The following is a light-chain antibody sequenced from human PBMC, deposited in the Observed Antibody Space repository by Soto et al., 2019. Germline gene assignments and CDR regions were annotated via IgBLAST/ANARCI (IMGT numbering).Light chain of an antibody. V-gene: IGKV3-20*01. J-gene: IGKJ4*01. CDR3: QQYGSSPLT. Sequence: DIVLTQSPGTLSLCPGERATLSCRASQSVISNYLAWYQQKPGQAPRLLIYGASSRAAGIPDRFSGSGSGTDFTLTISRLEPEDFAVYYCQQYGSSPLTFGGGTKVHIK. CDR1: QSVISNY. CDR2: GAS.